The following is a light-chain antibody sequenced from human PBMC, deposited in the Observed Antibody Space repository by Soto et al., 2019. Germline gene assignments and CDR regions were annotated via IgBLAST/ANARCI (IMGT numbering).Light chain of an antibody. V-gene: IGKV1-5*03. CDR2: KAS. CDR3: QHYNSYSEA. J-gene: IGKJ1*01. Sequence: DIQMTQSPSTLSASVGDRVTITFRASQSISSWLAWYQQKPGKAPKLLIFKASTLESGVPSRFSGSGSGTEFTLTISSLQPDDFATYYCQHYNSYSEAFGQGTK. CDR1: QSISSW.